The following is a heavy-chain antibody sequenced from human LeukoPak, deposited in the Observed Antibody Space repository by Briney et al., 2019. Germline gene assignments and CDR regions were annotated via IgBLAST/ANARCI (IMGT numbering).Heavy chain of an antibody. D-gene: IGHD3-10*01. CDR2: ISSSSGST. Sequence: PGGSLRLSCAASGFTFSSYSMNWVRQAPGKGLEWISYISSSSGSTYDADSVKGRFTISRDNAKNSLYLQMNSLRAEDTAVYYCARDHQAMVRYYYYYMDVWGKGTTVTVSS. CDR1: GFTFSSYS. J-gene: IGHJ6*03. V-gene: IGHV3-48*01. CDR3: ARDHQAMVRYYYYYMDV.